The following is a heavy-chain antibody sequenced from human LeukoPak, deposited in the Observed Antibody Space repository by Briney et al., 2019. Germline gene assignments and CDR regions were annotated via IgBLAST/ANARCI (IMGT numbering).Heavy chain of an antibody. CDR3: ATGITGDYADYLDCRAFDV. CDR2: FDPEDGET. J-gene: IGHJ3*01. V-gene: IGHV1-24*01. Sequence: ASVKVSCKVSGYSLTELSMHWVRQAPGKGLEWMGGFDPEDGETIYAQKFQGRVTMTEDTSTDTAYMELSSLRSEDTAVYYCATGITGDYADYLDCRAFDVWGQGTMVTVSS. D-gene: IGHD4-17*01. CDR1: GYSLTELS.